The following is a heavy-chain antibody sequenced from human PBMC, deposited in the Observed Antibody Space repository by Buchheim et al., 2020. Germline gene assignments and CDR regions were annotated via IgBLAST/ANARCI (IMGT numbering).Heavy chain of an antibody. D-gene: IGHD3-9*01. V-gene: IGHV3-23*01. CDR2: ISISGSTS. CDR3: AEATGNFDY. J-gene: IGHJ4*02. Sequence: EVQLLESGGDLVQPGGSLRLSCAASGFTFSHYAMSWVRQAPGKGLEWVSDISISGSTSHYADSVKGRFTISRDNSKNTLFLQMNSLRAEETAVYYCAEATGNFDYWGQGTL. CDR1: GFTFSHYA.